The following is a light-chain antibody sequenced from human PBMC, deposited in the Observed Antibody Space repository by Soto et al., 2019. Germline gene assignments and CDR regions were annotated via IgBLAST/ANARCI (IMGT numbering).Light chain of an antibody. V-gene: IGKV3D-20*02. CDR3: QQRSNWPPVT. Sequence: EIELTQSPGTLSVSPGERATLSCRASQSVGSSYLAWYQQKPGQAPRLLSYGASSRATGIPDRFSGSGSGTDFTLTISRLEPEDFAVYYCQQRSNWPPVTFGGGTKVDIK. CDR2: GAS. J-gene: IGKJ4*01. CDR1: QSVGSSY.